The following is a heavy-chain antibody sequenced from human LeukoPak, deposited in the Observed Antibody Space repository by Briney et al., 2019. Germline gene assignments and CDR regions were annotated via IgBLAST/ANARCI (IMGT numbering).Heavy chain of an antibody. V-gene: IGHV3-7*01. CDR2: ISPDGSGT. Sequence: PGGTLRLSCAASGFTFSNYWMAWVRQAPGKGPEWAANISPDGSGTFYVDSVKGRLTISRDNTKNSLYLQMNSLRVEDTAIYYCVRSIDYWGQGTLVTV. J-gene: IGHJ4*02. CDR3: VRSIDY. CDR1: GFTFSNYW.